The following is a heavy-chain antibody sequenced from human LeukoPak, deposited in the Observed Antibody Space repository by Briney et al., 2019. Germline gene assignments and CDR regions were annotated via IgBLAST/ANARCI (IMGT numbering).Heavy chain of an antibody. V-gene: IGHV1-8*01. CDR3: ARSVEQWLVYNRFDP. CDR1: GYTFTSYD. Sequence: ASVKVSCKASGYTFTSYDINWVRQATGQGLEWMGWMNPNSGNTGYAQKFQGRVTMTRNTSISTAYMELSSLRSEDTAVYYCARSVEQWLVYNRFDPWGQGTLVTVSS. D-gene: IGHD6-19*01. J-gene: IGHJ5*02. CDR2: MNPNSGNT.